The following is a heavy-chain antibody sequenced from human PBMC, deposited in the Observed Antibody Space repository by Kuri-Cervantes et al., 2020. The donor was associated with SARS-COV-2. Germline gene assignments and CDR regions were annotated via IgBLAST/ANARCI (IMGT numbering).Heavy chain of an antibody. CDR3: ARAPQYSSRFDY. CDR1: GGSISSSSYY. D-gene: IGHD6-13*01. V-gene: IGHV4-39*01. CDR2: IYYSGST. J-gene: IGHJ4*02. Sequence: SETLSLTCTFSGGSISSSSYYWCWIRQPPGKGLEWIGSIYYSGSTYHNPSLKSRVTISVDTSKNQFSLKLSSVTAADTAVYYCARAPQYSSRFDYWGQGTLVTVSS.